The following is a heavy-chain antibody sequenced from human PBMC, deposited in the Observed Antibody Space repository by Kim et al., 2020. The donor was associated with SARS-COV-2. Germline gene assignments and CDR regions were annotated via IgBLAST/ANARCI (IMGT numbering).Heavy chain of an antibody. CDR1: GFTLSTCA. CDR3: ATRPCDGGYAPWDY. D-gene: IGHD2-2*01. J-gene: IGHJ4*02. V-gene: IGHV3-23*01. Sequence: GGSLRLSCVASGFTLSTCAMTWVRQAPGKGLEWVSSISARGVTYYADSVKGRFTVSRDSSKNTLDLQMNSPRAEDTALYYCATRPCDGGYAPWDYWGQGTLVTVSS. CDR2: ISARGVT.